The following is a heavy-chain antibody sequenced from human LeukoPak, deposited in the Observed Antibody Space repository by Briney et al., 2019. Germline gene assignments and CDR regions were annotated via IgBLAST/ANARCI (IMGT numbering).Heavy chain of an antibody. J-gene: IGHJ1*01. D-gene: IGHD2-8*01. V-gene: IGHV1-18*01. CDR1: GYTFTSYG. CDR2: ISAYNGKT. Sequence: ASVKVSCKASGYTFTSYGISWVRQAPGQGLEWVGWISAYNGKTNFAQKLQGRITMTTDTSTSTAYMELRSLRSDDTAVYYCASCHCTYGVCYGECEYFQHWGQGTLVTVSS. CDR3: ASCHCTYGVCYGECEYFQH.